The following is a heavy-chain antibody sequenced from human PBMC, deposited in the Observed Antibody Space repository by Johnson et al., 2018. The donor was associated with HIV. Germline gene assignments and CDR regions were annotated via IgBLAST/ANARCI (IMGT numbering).Heavy chain of an antibody. CDR3: ARDGPYYDSSGYYYGTVFYAFDI. V-gene: IGHV3-30*04. Sequence: VQLVESGGGVVQPGRSLRLSCAASGFTFSGYAMHWVRQAPGMGLGWVALISYDGSNKYYADSVKGRFIICRDTSKNTLYLQMNSLRAEDTAVYYCARDGPYYDSSGYYYGTVFYAFDIWGQGTMVTVSS. J-gene: IGHJ3*02. D-gene: IGHD3-22*01. CDR1: GFTFSGYA. CDR2: ISYDGSNK.